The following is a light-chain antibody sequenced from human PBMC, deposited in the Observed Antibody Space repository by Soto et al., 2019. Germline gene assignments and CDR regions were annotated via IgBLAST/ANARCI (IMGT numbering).Light chain of an antibody. CDR3: HQYDSSPLT. J-gene: IGKJ4*01. Sequence: EIVLMQSPGTLSLSPGERATLSCRASQSVSSSYLAWYQQKPGQAPRLLIYGASSRATGIPDRFSGNGSGTDFTLTISRLEPEDFAVYYCHQYDSSPLTFGGGTKVEIK. CDR1: QSVSSSY. V-gene: IGKV3-20*01. CDR2: GAS.